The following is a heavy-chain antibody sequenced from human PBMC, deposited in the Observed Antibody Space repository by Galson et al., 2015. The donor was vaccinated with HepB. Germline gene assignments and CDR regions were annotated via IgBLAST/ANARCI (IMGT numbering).Heavy chain of an antibody. CDR2: ISSSSTYT. Sequence: SLRLSCAVSGFRFSDSYMSWIRQAPGTGLEWISYISSSSTYTNYADSVKGRFTISRDNANDVLYLQMNSLRAGDTAVYYCARERGGDGYIDWGQGTLVTVSS. V-gene: IGHV3-11*06. CDR1: GFRFSDSY. J-gene: IGHJ4*02. D-gene: IGHD5-24*01. CDR3: ARERGGDGYID.